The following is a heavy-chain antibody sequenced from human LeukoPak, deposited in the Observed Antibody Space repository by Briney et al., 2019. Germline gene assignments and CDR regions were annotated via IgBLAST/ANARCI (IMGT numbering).Heavy chain of an antibody. CDR1: GFTFSSYW. Sequence: GGSLRLSCAASGFTFSSYWMSWVRQAPGKGLEWVAVIWYDGSNKYYADSVKGRFTISRDNSKNTLYLQMNSLRAEDTAVYYCARDRHMYYFDYWGQGTLVTVSS. D-gene: IGHD2-21*01. V-gene: IGHV3-33*08. J-gene: IGHJ4*02. CDR3: ARDRHMYYFDY. CDR2: IWYDGSNK.